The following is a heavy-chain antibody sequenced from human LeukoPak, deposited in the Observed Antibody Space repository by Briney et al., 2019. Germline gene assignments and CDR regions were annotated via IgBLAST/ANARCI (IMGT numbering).Heavy chain of an antibody. CDR3: ARNYYGSGSYYYDYYYGMDV. Sequence: HPGGSLRLSCAASGLTVSSDYMSWVRQAPGKGLEWVSVIYTGGSTYYADSVKGRFTFSRDNSKNTLYLQMNSLRAEDTAVYYCARNYYGSGSYYYDYYYGMDVWGQGTTVTVSS. CDR1: GLTVSSDY. J-gene: IGHJ6*02. D-gene: IGHD3-10*01. CDR2: IYTGGST. V-gene: IGHV3-66*01.